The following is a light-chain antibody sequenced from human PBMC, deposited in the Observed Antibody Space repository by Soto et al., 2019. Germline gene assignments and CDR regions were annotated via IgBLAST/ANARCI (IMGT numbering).Light chain of an antibody. J-gene: IGKJ5*01. CDR1: QTVTRNY. Sequence: EIVLTQSPGTLSLSPGERATLSCRASQTVTRNYLAWYQQKPGQASRLLIDDASSRATGIPDRFSGSGSGTDFTLTISRLEPEDFAVYYCQQCAHAPITFGQGTRLEIK. V-gene: IGKV3-20*01. CDR2: DAS. CDR3: QQCAHAPIT.